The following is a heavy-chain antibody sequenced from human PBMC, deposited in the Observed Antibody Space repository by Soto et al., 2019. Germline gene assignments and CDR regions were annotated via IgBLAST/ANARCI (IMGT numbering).Heavy chain of an antibody. D-gene: IGHD6-13*01. CDR3: ARGFNIDRPQLVFKWFDP. CDR1: GGSFSGYY. CDR2: INHSGST. J-gene: IGHJ5*02. Sequence: PSETLSLTCAVYGGSFSGYYWSWIRQPPGKGLEWIGEINHSGSTNYNPSLKSRVTISVDTSKNQFSLKLSSVTAADTAVYYCARGFNIDRPQLVFKWFDPWGQGTLVTVSS. V-gene: IGHV4-34*01.